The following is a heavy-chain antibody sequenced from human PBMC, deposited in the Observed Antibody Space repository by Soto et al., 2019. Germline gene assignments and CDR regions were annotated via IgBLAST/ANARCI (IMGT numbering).Heavy chain of an antibody. CDR1: GFTFSRYW. J-gene: IGHJ4*02. V-gene: IGHV3-7*01. Sequence: EVQLVESGGGLVQPGGSLRLSCAASGFTFSRYWMSWVRQAPGKGLEWVANIKQDGSKKYYVDSVKGRFTISRDNAKNSLYLQMNSLRAEDTAVYDCGRDSTAYYYGSWSYYRLFDYLVEGTLVTVSS. CDR3: GRDSTAYYYGSWSYYRLFDY. CDR2: IKQDGSKK. D-gene: IGHD3-10*01.